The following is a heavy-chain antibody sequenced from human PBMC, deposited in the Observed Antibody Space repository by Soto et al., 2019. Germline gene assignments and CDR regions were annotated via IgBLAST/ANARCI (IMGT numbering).Heavy chain of an antibody. CDR1: GFTFSDYY. CDR2: ISSGDSTI. CDR3: ARDRSIRGFDY. D-gene: IGHD5-12*01. Sequence: QVQLVESGGGLVKPGGSLRLSCAASGFTFSDYYMSWVRQAPGEGLEWVSYISSGDSTIHYADSVRGRFTISRDNAKSSLYLQMNSLRAEDTAVYYCARDRSIRGFDYWGQGTLVTVSS. V-gene: IGHV3-11*01. J-gene: IGHJ4*02.